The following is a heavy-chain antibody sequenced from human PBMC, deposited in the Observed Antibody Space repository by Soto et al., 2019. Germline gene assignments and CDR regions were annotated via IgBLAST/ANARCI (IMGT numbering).Heavy chain of an antibody. J-gene: IGHJ5*01. D-gene: IGHD3-3*01. CDR1: AGSISPYY. V-gene: IGHV4-59*01. CDR3: ARDVGLQHDTGYYDFLSAKHNWLDS. Sequence: SETLSLTCTVSAGSISPYYWSWIRQPPGKVLEWIGYISYSGSTNYNPSLKSRVTISVDTSKNQFSLKLSSVTAADTAVYYCARDVGLQHDTGYYDFLSAKHNWLDSWGQGTLGTVSS. CDR2: ISYSGST.